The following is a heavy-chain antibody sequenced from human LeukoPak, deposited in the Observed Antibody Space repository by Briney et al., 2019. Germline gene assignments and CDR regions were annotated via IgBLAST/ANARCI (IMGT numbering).Heavy chain of an antibody. CDR2: ISGPGGGT. D-gene: IGHD5-12*01. V-gene: IGHV3-23*01. Sequence: GGSLRLSCAASGFTFSNYVMNWVRQAPGKGLEWVSAISGPGGGTYYADSVKGRFTISRDNPKNTLYLQMNSLRVEDTAIYYCAKAPPGYSTYALPANWGQGTLVTVSS. CDR3: AKAPPGYSTYALPAN. CDR1: GFTFSNYV. J-gene: IGHJ4*02.